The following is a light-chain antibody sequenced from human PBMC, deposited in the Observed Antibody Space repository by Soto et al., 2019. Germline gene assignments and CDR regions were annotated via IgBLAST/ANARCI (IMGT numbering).Light chain of an antibody. CDR2: DNN. J-gene: IGLJ2*01. CDR3: AAWDASLSGVV. CDR1: SSNIGSNS. Sequence: QSVLTQAPSASGTPGQRVTISCSGSSSNIGSNSVHWYQQLPGTAPKLLIYDNNQRPSGVPDRFSGSKSGTSASLAISGLRSEDEADYYGAAWDASLSGVVFGGGTKLTVL. V-gene: IGLV1-47*02.